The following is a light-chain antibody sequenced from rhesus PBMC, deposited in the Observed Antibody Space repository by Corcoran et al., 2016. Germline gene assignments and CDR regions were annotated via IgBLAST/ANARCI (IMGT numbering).Light chain of an antibody. V-gene: IGKV3-42*01. Sequence: EIVLTQSPTSMAVSQGERVTISYTASSSVSTSYLHWYQQKPGFPPRLLVYRISSLASGVPARFSGSGSGTSYTLTISRMEAEDAANYYCQQGNSIPWTFGQGTKVEIK. J-gene: IGKJ1*01. CDR3: QQGNSIPWT. CDR2: RIS. CDR1: SSVSTS.